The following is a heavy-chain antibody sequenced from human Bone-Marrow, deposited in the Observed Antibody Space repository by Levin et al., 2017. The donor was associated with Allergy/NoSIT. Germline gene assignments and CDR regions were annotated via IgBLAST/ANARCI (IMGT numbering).Heavy chain of an antibody. D-gene: IGHD2-15*01. CDR1: GFTFRNYA. Sequence: GGSLRLSCAASGFTFRNYAMSWVRQAPGKGLEWVSAITAAGYATFLADSVKGRFVISRDNSQSTVYLHMDSLRAEDTAIYYCVKGSSGGRPYYFDYWGQGNLVTVSS. V-gene: IGHV3-23*01. J-gene: IGHJ4*02. CDR2: ITAAGYAT. CDR3: VKGSSGGRPYYFDY.